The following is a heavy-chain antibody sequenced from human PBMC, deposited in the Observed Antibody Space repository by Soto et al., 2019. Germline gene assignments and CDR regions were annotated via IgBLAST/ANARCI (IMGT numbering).Heavy chain of an antibody. CDR1: GGSISSYY. J-gene: IGHJ5*02. V-gene: IGHV4-59*08. CDR3: ARQMTTVTTAWFDP. Sequence: TLSLTCTVSGGSISSYYWSWIRQPPGKGLEWIGYIYYSGSTNYNPSLKSRVTISVDTSKNQFSLKLSSVTAADTAVYYCARQMTTVTTAWFDPWGQGTLVTVSS. D-gene: IGHD4-17*01. CDR2: IYYSGST.